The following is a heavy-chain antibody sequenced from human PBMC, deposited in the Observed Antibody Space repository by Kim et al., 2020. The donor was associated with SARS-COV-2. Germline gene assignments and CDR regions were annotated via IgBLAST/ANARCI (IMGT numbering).Heavy chain of an antibody. D-gene: IGHD1-26*01. J-gene: IGHJ4*02. CDR3: AREGIVGASFDY. Sequence: YTPSLKSRVTISVDKSKNQFSLKLSSVTAADTAVYYCAREGIVGASFDYWGQGTLVTVSS. V-gene: IGHV4-4*02.